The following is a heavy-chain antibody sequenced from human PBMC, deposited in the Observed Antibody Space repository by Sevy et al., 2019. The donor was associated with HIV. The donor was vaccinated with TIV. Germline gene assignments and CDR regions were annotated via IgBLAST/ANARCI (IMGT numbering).Heavy chain of an antibody. Sequence: GGSLRLSCAASGFTFSSYAMHWVRQAPGKGLEWVSVISYDGSNKYYADSVKGRFTISRDNSKNTLYLQMNSLGAEDTAVYYCARDRARPFYYGMDVWGQGTTVTVSS. J-gene: IGHJ6*02. V-gene: IGHV3-30*04. CDR2: ISYDGSNK. CDR1: GFTFSSYA. CDR3: ARDRARPFYYGMDV. D-gene: IGHD3-10*01.